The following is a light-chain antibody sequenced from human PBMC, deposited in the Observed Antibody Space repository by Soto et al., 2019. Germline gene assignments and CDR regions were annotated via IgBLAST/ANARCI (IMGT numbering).Light chain of an antibody. CDR3: SSYTSGSTRV. CDR2: DVS. V-gene: IGLV2-14*01. CDR1: SSDVGGYNY. Sequence: QSVLTQPASVSGSPGQSITISCTGTSSDVGGYNYVSWYQQHPGKAPNLMIYDVSNRPSGVSNRFSGSKSGNTASLTISGLQAEDEADYYCSSYTSGSTRVFGTGTKVTVL. J-gene: IGLJ1*01.